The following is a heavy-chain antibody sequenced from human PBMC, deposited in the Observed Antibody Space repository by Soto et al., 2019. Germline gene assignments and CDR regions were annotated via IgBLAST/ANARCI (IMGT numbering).Heavy chain of an antibody. V-gene: IGHV1-8*01. CDR3: ARDHAWGSLDY. D-gene: IGHD7-27*01. CDR1: GYTFTSYD. CDR2: LNPNRGNA. Sequence: ASVKVSCKASGYTFTSYDINWVREATGQGLEWMAWLNPNRGNAGYAQKFQGRITVTMDASRATAYLELSSLRVEDTAFYYCARDHAWGSLDYWGLGTLVTVSS. J-gene: IGHJ4*02.